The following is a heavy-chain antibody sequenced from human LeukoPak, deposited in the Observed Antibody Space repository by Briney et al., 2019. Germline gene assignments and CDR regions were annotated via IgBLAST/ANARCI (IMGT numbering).Heavy chain of an antibody. Sequence: PSDTLSLTCTVSGGSISDFYWSWIRQPAGKGLEWIGRIYISGNTNYNPSLKSRVTMSLDTSNNHFSLRLRSVTAADTAVYYCARNAGDYWGQGTLVTVSS. CDR1: GGSISDFY. V-gene: IGHV4-4*07. CDR2: IYISGNT. CDR3: ARNAGDY. J-gene: IGHJ4*02. D-gene: IGHD1-1*01.